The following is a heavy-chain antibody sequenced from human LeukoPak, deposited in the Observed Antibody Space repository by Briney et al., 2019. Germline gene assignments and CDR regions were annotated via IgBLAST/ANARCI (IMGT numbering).Heavy chain of an antibody. CDR3: ARDGNPRFDF. Sequence: ASVKVSCKASGYTFTSYDINWVRQATGQGLEWMGMINPSGGRATYAQKFQGRVTMTKDTSTSTFYMELSSLTSEDTAVYYCARDGNPRFDFWGQGTLVTVSS. D-gene: IGHD1-14*01. J-gene: IGHJ4*02. V-gene: IGHV1-46*01. CDR1: GYTFTSYD. CDR2: INPSGGRA.